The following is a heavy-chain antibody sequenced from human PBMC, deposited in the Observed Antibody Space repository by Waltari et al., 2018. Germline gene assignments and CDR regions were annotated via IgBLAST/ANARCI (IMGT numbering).Heavy chain of an antibody. D-gene: IGHD3-10*01. V-gene: IGHV3-30*02. CDR1: GFTFSSYG. J-gene: IGHJ4*02. CDR3: AKAMVQGFPLDY. CDR2: IRYDGSNK. Sequence: QVQLVESGGGVVQPGGSLRLSCAASGFTFSSYGMHWVRQAPGKGLEGVACIRYDGSNKYYADSVKGRFTISRDNSKNTLYLQMNSLRAEDTAVYYCAKAMVQGFPLDYWGQGTLVTVSS.